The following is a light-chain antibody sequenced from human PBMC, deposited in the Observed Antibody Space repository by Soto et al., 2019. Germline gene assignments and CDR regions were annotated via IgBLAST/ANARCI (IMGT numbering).Light chain of an antibody. V-gene: IGKV3-20*01. CDR2: RAS. CDR3: QQYGSSPPIT. J-gene: IGKJ5*01. Sequence: IVLTQSPGTLSLSPGERATLSCRASQSVSSSYLAWYQQRPGQAPRLLIYRASTRATGTPARFSGSGSGTDFTLTISRLEAADFALYYGQQYGSSPPITFGQGTRLEIK. CDR1: QSVSSSY.